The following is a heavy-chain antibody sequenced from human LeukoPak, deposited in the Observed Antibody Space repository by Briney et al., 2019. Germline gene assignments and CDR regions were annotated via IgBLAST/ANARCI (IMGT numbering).Heavy chain of an antibody. J-gene: IGHJ6*03. CDR1: GYTFTSYD. V-gene: IGHV1-8*01. CDR3: ARVDGGPPYYYYYMDV. CDR2: MNPNSGNT. Sequence: GASVKVSCKASGYTFTSYDINWVRPATGQGLEWMGWMNPNSGNTGYAQKFQGRVTMTRNTSISTAYMELSSLRSEDTAVYYCARVDGGPPYYYYYMDVWGKGTTVTVSS. D-gene: IGHD5-24*01.